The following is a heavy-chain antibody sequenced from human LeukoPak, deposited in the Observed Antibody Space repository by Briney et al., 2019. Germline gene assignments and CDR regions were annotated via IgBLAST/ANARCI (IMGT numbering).Heavy chain of an antibody. CDR2: INHSGST. Sequence: SETLSLTCAVYGGSFSGYYWSWIRQPPGKGLEWIGEINHSGSTNYNPSLKSRVTISVDTSKNQFSLKLSSVTAADTAVYYCARGYAPTRGYWGEATLLTVSS. V-gene: IGHV4-34*01. CDR3: ARGYAPTRGY. J-gene: IGHJ4*02. D-gene: IGHD2-2*01. CDR1: GGSFSGYY.